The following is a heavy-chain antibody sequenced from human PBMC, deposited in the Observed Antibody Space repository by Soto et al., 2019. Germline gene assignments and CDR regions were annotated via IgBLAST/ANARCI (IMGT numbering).Heavy chain of an antibody. V-gene: IGHV3-33*01. D-gene: IGHD3-22*01. CDR3: ASPQRSLETYYYDSSGYYFPY. CDR2: IWYDGSNK. J-gene: IGHJ4*02. Sequence: QVQLVESGGGVVQPGRSLRLSCAASGFTFSSYGMHWVRQAPGKGLEWVAVIWYDGSNKYYADSVKGRFTISRDNSKNTLYLQMNSLRAEDTAVYYCASPQRSLETYYYDSSGYYFPYWGQGTLVTVSS. CDR1: GFTFSSYG.